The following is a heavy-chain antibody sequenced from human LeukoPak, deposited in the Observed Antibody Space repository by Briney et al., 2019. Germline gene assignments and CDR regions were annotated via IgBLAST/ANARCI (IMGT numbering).Heavy chain of an antibody. D-gene: IGHD1-14*01. J-gene: IGHJ4*02. Sequence: SETLSLTCTVSGGSISSSSYYWGWIRQPPGKGLEWIGSIYYSGSTYYNPSLKSRVTISVDTSKNQFSLKLSSVTAADTAVYYCARPNSGGSFDYWGTGTLVTVSS. CDR3: ARPNSGGSFDY. CDR1: GGSISSSSYY. CDR2: IYYSGST. V-gene: IGHV4-39*01.